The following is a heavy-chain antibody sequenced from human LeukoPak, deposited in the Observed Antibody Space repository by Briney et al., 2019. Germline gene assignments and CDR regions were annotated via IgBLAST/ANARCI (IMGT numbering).Heavy chain of an antibody. CDR2: IYHSGST. V-gene: IGHV4-38-2*02. CDR1: GYSISSGYY. Sequence: PSETLSLTCTVSGYSISSGYYWGWIRQPPGKGLEWIGSIYHSGSTYYNPSLKSRVTISVDTSKNQFSLKLSSVTAADTAVYYCASGRITIFGVVRRGAFDIWGQGTMVTVSS. J-gene: IGHJ3*02. CDR3: ASGRITIFGVVRRGAFDI. D-gene: IGHD3-3*01.